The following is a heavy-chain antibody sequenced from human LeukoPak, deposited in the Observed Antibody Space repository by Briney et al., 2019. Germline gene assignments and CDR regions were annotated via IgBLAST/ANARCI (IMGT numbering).Heavy chain of an antibody. V-gene: IGHV4-61*02. J-gene: IGHJ6*03. CDR1: GGSISSGSYY. D-gene: IGHD3-10*01. Sequence: SETLSLTCTVSGGSISSGSYYWSWIRQPAGKGLKYIGRIYTSGSTSYNPSLKSRVTISVDTSKNQFSLKLSSVTAADTAVYYCARELASVSQGSYYMDVWGKGTTVTVSS. CDR2: IYTSGST. CDR3: ARELASVSQGSYYMDV.